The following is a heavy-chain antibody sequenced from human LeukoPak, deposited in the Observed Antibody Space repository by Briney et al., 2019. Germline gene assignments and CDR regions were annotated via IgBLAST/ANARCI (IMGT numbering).Heavy chain of an antibody. D-gene: IGHD4-17*01. CDR1: GGSISSYY. CDR3: ARDFTVTANFDY. Sequence: PSETLSLTCTVSGGSISSYYWSWIRQPPGKGLEWIGYIYYSGSTNYNPSLKSRVTISVDTSKNQFSLKLSSVTAADTAVYYCARDFTVTANFDYWGQGTLVTVSS. CDR2: IYYSGST. V-gene: IGHV4-59*12. J-gene: IGHJ4*02.